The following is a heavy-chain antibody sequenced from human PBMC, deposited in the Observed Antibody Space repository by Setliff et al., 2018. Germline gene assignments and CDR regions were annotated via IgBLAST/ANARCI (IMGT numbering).Heavy chain of an antibody. CDR3: ARDPGPLDY. CDR2: INPSSGGT. D-gene: IGHD7-27*01. CDR1: GYTSTSDY. J-gene: IGHJ4*02. Sequence: GASVKVSCKASGYTSTSDYMHWVRQAPGQGLEWMGIINPSSGGTRYAQKFQGRVTMTRDTSTSTVYMELSSLRSEDMAVYYCARDPGPLDYWGQGTLVTVS. V-gene: IGHV1-46*01.